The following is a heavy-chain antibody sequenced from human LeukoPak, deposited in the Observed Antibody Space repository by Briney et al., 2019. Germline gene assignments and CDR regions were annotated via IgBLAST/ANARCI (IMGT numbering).Heavy chain of an antibody. Sequence: SVKVSCKASGGTFSSYAISWVRQAPGQGLEWMGRIIPILGMANYAQKFQGRVTITADKSTSTAYMELSSLRSEDTAVYYCATGSPMTYYGMDVWGQGTTVTVSS. CDR3: ATGSPMTYYGMDV. CDR1: GGTFSSYA. V-gene: IGHV1-69*04. CDR2: IIPILGMA. D-gene: IGHD3-22*01. J-gene: IGHJ6*02.